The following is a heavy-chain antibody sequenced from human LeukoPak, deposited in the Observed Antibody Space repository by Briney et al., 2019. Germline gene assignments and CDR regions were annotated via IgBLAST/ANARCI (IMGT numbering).Heavy chain of an antibody. CDR2: IKQDGSEK. J-gene: IGHJ3*02. Sequence: PGGSLRLSCAASGFTFSSYWMSWVRQAPGKGLEWVANIKQDGSEKYYVDSVKGRFTISRDNAKNSLYLQMSSLRAEDTAVYYCARDVVSSGWDACDIWGQGTMVTVSS. CDR3: ARDVVSSGWDACDI. D-gene: IGHD6-19*01. CDR1: GFTFSSYW. V-gene: IGHV3-7*03.